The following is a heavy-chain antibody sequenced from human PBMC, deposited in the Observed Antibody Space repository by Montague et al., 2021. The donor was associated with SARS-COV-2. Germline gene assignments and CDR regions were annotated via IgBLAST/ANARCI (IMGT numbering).Heavy chain of an antibody. D-gene: IGHD4-23*01. J-gene: IGHJ6*02. CDR2: INTDGSNS. V-gene: IGHV3-74*01. CDR3: AREPGSVDGMDV. CDR1: GFSFSDYW. Sequence: SLRLSCAASGFSFSDYWMHWVRQAPGKGLEWVSRINTDGSNSYYTDSVKGRFTISRDNAKNTLHLQMNSLRAEDTAVYYCAREPGSVDGMDVWGQGTTITVSS.